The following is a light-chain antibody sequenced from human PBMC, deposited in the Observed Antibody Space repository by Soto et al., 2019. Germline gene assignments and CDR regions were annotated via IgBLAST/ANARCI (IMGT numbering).Light chain of an antibody. J-gene: IGKJ5*01. CDR1: QCISSY. Sequence: DIQLTQSPSFLSAPVVDRVTITCRAIQCISSYLAWYQQKPGKAPKLLIYAASTLQSGVPSRFSGSGSGTEFTLTISSLQPEDFATYYCQQLNSYPPKITFGQGTRLEIK. CDR2: AAS. CDR3: QQLNSYPPKIT. V-gene: IGKV1-9*01.